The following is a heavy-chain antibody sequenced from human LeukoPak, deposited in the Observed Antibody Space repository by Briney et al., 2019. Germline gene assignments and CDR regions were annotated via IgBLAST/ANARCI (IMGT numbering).Heavy chain of an antibody. J-gene: IGHJ4*02. D-gene: IGHD3-22*01. Sequence: GGSLRLSCAASGFTFSSYGMHWVRQAPGKGLEWVAVIWYDGSNKYYADSVKGRFTISRDNSKNTLYLQMNSLRAEDTAVYYCARDSREYYDSSGYSDYWGQGTLVTVSS. V-gene: IGHV3-33*01. CDR2: IWYDGSNK. CDR3: ARDSREYYDSSGYSDY. CDR1: GFTFSSYG.